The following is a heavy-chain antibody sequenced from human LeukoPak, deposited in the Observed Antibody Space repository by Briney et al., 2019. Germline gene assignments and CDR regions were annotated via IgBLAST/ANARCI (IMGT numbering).Heavy chain of an antibody. CDR1: GGSISSSYY. J-gene: IGHJ4*02. V-gene: IGHV4-39*01. CDR3: ARPRKFQNSGWYIFDS. CDR2: IYYDGST. D-gene: IGHD6-19*01. Sequence: SETLSLTCTVSGGSISSSYYWGWVRQPPGKGLEWSGIIYYDGSTYYNPSLKSGVTISLDTSKNQFSLEVSSVTAADTAVYYCARPRKFQNSGWYIFDSWGQGILVTVSS.